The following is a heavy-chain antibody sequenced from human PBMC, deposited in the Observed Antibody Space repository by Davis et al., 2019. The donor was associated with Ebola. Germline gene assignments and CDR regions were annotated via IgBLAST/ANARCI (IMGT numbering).Heavy chain of an antibody. CDR2: INAGNGNT. V-gene: IGHV1-3*01. D-gene: IGHD3-10*01. Sequence: AASVKVSCKASGYTFTSYHMHWVRQAPGQRLEWMGWINAGNGNTKYSQKFQGRVTITRDTSASTAYMELRSLRSDDSAVYYCARGDKAVIISRDGMDVWGKGTTVTVSS. CDR1: GYTFTSYH. CDR3: ARGDKAVIISRDGMDV. J-gene: IGHJ6*04.